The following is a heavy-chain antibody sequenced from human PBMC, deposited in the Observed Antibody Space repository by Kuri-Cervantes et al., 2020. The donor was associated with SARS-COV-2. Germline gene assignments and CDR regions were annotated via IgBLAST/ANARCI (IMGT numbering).Heavy chain of an antibody. CDR2: INPYTGGT. V-gene: IGHV1-2*04. Sequence: ASVKVSCKASGYTFTGYYMHWVRQAPGQGLEWMGCINPYTGGTQYAQKFQGWVTLTRDTSLSTAFMELSRLTSDDTALYYCARGGGVRGLMVVFRWRGAGPLYLWGQGSPVTVSS. CDR1: GYTFTGYY. D-gene: IGHD3-10*01. CDR3: ARGGGVRGLMVVFRWRGAGPLYL. J-gene: IGHJ5*02.